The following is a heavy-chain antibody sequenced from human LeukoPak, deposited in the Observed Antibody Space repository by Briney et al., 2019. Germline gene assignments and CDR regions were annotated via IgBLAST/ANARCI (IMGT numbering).Heavy chain of an antibody. CDR3: ARGDPGSTWSCFDN. CDR2: IRSSGSAM. V-gene: IGHV3-48*04. Sequence: GGSLRLSCAASGFTFSSYTMNWVRQAPGRGLEGVAYIRSSGSAMNYADAVKGRFIISRDNAQNSLFLQMNSLRAEDTGVYYCARGDPGSTWSCFDNWGLGTLVTVSP. CDR1: GFTFSSYT. J-gene: IGHJ4*02. D-gene: IGHD6-13*01.